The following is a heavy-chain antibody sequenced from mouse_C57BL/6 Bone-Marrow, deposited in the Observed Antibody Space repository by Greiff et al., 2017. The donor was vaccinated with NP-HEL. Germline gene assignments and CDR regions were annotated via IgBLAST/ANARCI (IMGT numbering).Heavy chain of an antibody. Sequence: QVQLQQPGAELVRPGSSVKLSCQASGYTFTSYWMDWVKQRPGQGLEWIGNIYPSDSETHYNQKFKDKATLPVDKSSSTAYMQLSSLTSEVSAVYYCAREGIYYGNYNFDYWGQGTTLTVSS. CDR1: GYTFTSYW. J-gene: IGHJ2*01. CDR2: IYPSDSET. V-gene: IGHV1-61*01. D-gene: IGHD2-1*01. CDR3: AREGIYYGNYNFDY.